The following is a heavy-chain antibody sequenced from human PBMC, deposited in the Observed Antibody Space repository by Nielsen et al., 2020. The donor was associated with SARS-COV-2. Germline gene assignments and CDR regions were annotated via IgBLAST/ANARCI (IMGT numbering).Heavy chain of an antibody. CDR2: IDHSGIT. CDR1: GGSFSGYY. D-gene: IGHD7-27*01. Sequence: SETLSLTCAVYGGSFSGYYWSWIRQPPGKGLEWIGKIDHSGITTYNPSLKSRVTISVDTSKNQFSLKLSSVTAADTAVYYCARGRWGPSRLLKYYFYAMDVWGEGTTVTVSS. CDR3: ARGRWGPSRLLKYYFYAMDV. J-gene: IGHJ6*04. V-gene: IGHV4-34*01.